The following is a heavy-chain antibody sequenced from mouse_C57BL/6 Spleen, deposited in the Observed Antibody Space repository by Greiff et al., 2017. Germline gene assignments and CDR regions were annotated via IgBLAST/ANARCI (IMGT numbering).Heavy chain of an antibody. CDR1: GFTFSSYA. V-gene: IGHV5-9-1*02. Sequence: DVQLVESGEGLVKPGGSLKLSCAASGFTFSSYAMSWVRQTPEKRLEWVAYISSGGDYIYYADTVKGRFTISRDNARNTLYLQMSSLKSEDTAMYYCTRVDTGSSYYFDDWGQGTTLTVSS. D-gene: IGHD1-1*01. J-gene: IGHJ2*01. CDR2: ISSGGDYI. CDR3: TRVDTGSSYYFDD.